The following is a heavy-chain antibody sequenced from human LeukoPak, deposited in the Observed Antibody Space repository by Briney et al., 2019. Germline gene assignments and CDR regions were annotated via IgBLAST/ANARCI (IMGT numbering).Heavy chain of an antibody. CDR1: GFTVSSNY. CDR3: AREYYDFWSGYYNASYYYYGMDV. Sequence: GGSLRLSCAASGFTVSSNYMSWVRQAPGKGLEWVSVIYSGGSTYYADSVKGRFTISRDNSKNTLYLQMNSLRAEDTAVYYCAREYYDFWSGYYNASYYYYGMDVWGQGTTVTVSS. J-gene: IGHJ6*02. CDR2: IYSGGST. D-gene: IGHD3-3*01. V-gene: IGHV3-66*01.